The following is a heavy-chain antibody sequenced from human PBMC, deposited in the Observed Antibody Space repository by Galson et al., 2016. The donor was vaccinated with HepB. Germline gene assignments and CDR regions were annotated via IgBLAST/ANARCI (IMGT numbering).Heavy chain of an antibody. V-gene: IGHV3-30*18. D-gene: IGHD3-10*01. CDR1: GFPFRTYG. CDR2: ISYDSSQE. CDR3: AKDLGPDWYFDI. J-gene: IGHJ2*01. Sequence: SLRLSCAASGFPFRTYGMHWVRQAPGKGLEWVAVISYDSSQEYYADSVKGRFTVSRDNSKKMLYFQMNNLTTEDTAVSYCAKDLGPDWYFDIWGRGTLVSVSS.